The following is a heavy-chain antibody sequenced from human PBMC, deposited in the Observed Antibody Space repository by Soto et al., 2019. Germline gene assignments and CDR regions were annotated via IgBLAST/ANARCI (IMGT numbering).Heavy chain of an antibody. CDR2: ISYDGSNK. CDR1: GFTFSSYA. V-gene: IGHV3-30-3*01. Sequence: QVQLVESGGGVVQPGRSLRLSCAASGFTFSSYAMHWVRQAPGKGLVWVAVISYDGSNKYYADSVKGRFTISRDNSKNTLYLQMNSLRAEDTAVYYCARAYYYGSGSYGPLYDPWGQGTLVTVSS. D-gene: IGHD3-10*01. J-gene: IGHJ5*02. CDR3: ARAYYYGSGSYGPLYDP.